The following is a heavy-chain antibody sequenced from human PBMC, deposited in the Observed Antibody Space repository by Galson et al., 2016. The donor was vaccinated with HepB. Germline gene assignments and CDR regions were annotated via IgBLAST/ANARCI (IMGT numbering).Heavy chain of an antibody. Sequence: SLRLSCAASAFTFSRYAMHWVRQAPGKGLEWVAVTSNDGRNNYYADSVKGRFTISRDNSKNTLYLQMNSLRAEDTAVYYYARDPASAAYYDFWSGDWGGYFDYWGQGTLVTVSS. J-gene: IGHJ4*02. V-gene: IGHV3-30*04. D-gene: IGHD3-3*01. CDR1: AFTFSRYA. CDR3: ARDPASAAYYDFWSGDWGGYFDY. CDR2: TSNDGRNN.